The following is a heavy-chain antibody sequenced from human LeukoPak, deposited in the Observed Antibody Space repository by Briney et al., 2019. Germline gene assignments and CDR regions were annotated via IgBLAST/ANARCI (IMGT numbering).Heavy chain of an antibody. V-gene: IGHV3-7*02. Sequence: GGSLRLSCAASGFTFSSYWMTWVRQTPGKGLDWVATIKQDGSEKYYADSVRGRFTVSRDNAKNTLYLQMNSLRAEDTAVYYCARGGPYSSDPFDYWGQGTLVTVSS. CDR1: GFTFSSYW. CDR2: IKQDGSEK. J-gene: IGHJ4*02. D-gene: IGHD6-19*01. CDR3: ARGGPYSSDPFDY.